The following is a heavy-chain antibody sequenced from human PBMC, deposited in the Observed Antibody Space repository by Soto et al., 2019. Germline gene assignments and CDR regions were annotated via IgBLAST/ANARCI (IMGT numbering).Heavy chain of an antibody. Sequence: QVQLVESGGGVVQPGRSLRLSCAASGFTFSSYAMHWVRQAPGKGLEWVAVISYDGSNKYYADSVKGRFTISRDNSKNTLYLQMNSLRAEDTAVYYCARDRYMGCSGGSCYYGMDVWGQGTTVTVSS. CDR1: GFTFSSYA. V-gene: IGHV3-30-3*01. J-gene: IGHJ6*02. CDR2: ISYDGSNK. CDR3: ARDRYMGCSGGSCYYGMDV. D-gene: IGHD2-15*01.